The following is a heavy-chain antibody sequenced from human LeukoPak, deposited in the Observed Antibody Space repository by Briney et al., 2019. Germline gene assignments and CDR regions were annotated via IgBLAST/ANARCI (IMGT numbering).Heavy chain of an antibody. CDR3: ARGYCSSTSCFGDY. D-gene: IGHD2-2*01. V-gene: IGHV4-34*01. Sequence: SETLSLTCAVYGGSFSGYYWSWIRQPPGKGLEWIGEINHSGSTNYNPSLKSRVTRSVDTSKNQFSLKLSSVTAADTAVYYCARGYCSSTSCFGDYWGQGTLVTVSS. J-gene: IGHJ4*02. CDR2: INHSGST. CDR1: GGSFSGYY.